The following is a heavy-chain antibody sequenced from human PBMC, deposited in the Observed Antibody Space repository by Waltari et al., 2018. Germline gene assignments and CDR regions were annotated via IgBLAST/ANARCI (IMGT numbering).Heavy chain of an antibody. CDR1: GFTFSSYS. J-gene: IGHJ4*02. CDR2: ISSSSSYI. CDR3: ARDRSKGGSSSPGWAY. D-gene: IGHD6-6*01. V-gene: IGHV3-21*01. Sequence: EVQLVESGGGLVKPGGSLRLSCAASGFTFSSYSMNWVRKAPGKGLEWVSSISSSSSYIYYADSVKGRFTISRDNAKNSLYLQMNSLRAEDTAVYYCARDRSKGGSSSPGWAYWGQGTLVTVSS.